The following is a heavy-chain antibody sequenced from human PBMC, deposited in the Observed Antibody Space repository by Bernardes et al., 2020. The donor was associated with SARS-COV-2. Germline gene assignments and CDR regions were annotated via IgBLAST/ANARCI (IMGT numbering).Heavy chain of an antibody. CDR2: IKSDGSTT. CDR3: ARGTGNYGDWDY. V-gene: IGHV3-74*01. J-gene: IGHJ4*02. CDR1: GFTFSGYW. D-gene: IGHD4-17*01. Sequence: GGSLRLSCAASGFTFSGYWMHWVRQAPGKGLVWVARIKSDGSTTNYADSVKGRFTISRDNVNNKVYLQKNNLRVEDTAVYYCARGTGNYGDWDYWGQGTLVTVSS.